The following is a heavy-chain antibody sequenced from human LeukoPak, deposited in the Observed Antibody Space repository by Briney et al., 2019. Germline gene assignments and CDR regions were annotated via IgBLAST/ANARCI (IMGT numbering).Heavy chain of an antibody. CDR3: AELGITMIGGV. CDR2: ISGSGSTR. J-gene: IGHJ6*04. D-gene: IGHD3-10*02. Sequence: GGSLRLSCAASGFTFSSYEMNWVRQAPGKGREGGSYISGSGSTRYYAESVKGRFTISRDNAKNSLYLQMNSLRAEDTAVYYCAELGITMIGGVWGKGTTVTISS. V-gene: IGHV3-48*03. CDR1: GFTFSSYE.